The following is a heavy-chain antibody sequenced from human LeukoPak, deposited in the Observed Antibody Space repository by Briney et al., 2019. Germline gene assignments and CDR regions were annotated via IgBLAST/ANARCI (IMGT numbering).Heavy chain of an antibody. CDR1: GYTFTSYG. Sequence: GASVKVSCKASGYTFTSYGISWVRQAPGQGLEWMGWISAYSGNTNYAQKLQGRVTMTTDTSTSTAYMELRSLRSDDTAVYYCARLPRKDYSNIYYYYYYMDVWGKGTTVTVSS. D-gene: IGHD4-11*01. CDR2: ISAYSGNT. V-gene: IGHV1-18*01. J-gene: IGHJ6*03. CDR3: ARLPRKDYSNIYYYYYYMDV.